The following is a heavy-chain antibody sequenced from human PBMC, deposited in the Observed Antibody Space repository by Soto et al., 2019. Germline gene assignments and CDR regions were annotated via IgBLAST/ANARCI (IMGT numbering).Heavy chain of an antibody. CDR1: RFNFGSYG. Sequence: EVQLLESGGGLVQPGGSLRLSCSASRFNFGSYGMSWVRQAPGKGLEWVSGLTASGLNTYYTDSVKGRFTISRDNSRNTVYLQMSGLRVEDTAVFHCAKGPGNAKEVWGQGTTVTVSS. CDR3: AKGPGNAKEV. J-gene: IGHJ6*02. CDR2: LTASGLNT. V-gene: IGHV3-23*01. D-gene: IGHD2-2*01.